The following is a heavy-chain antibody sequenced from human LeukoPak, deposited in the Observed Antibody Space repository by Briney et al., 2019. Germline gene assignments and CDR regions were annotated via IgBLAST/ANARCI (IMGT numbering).Heavy chain of an antibody. J-gene: IGHJ4*02. V-gene: IGHV3-23*01. CDR1: GFTFSSYA. Sequence: GGSLRLSCAASGFTFSSYAMSWVRQAPGKGLEWVSAISGSGGSTYYADSVKGRFTISRDNARDTLYLQMNSLRAEDTAVYYCARSYSGSYYDFDYWGQGTLVTVSS. D-gene: IGHD1-26*01. CDR3: ARSYSGSYYDFDY. CDR2: ISGSGGST.